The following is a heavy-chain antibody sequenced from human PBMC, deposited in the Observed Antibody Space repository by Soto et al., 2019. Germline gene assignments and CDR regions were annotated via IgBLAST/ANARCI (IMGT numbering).Heavy chain of an antibody. D-gene: IGHD1-20*01. J-gene: IGHJ4*02. Sequence: ASVKVSCKASGYTFTSYAMHWVRQAPGQRLEWMGWIDAGNGNTKYSQKFQGRVTITRDTSASTAYMELSSLRSEDTAVYYCARGITLPTPLDYWGQGTLVTVSS. CDR1: GYTFTSYA. CDR2: IDAGNGNT. CDR3: ARGITLPTPLDY. V-gene: IGHV1-3*01.